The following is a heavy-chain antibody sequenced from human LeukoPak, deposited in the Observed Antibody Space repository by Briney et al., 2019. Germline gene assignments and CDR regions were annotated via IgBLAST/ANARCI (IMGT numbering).Heavy chain of an antibody. Sequence: EASVKVSCKASGYTFTGYYMHWVRQAPGQGLEWMGWINPNSGGTNYAQKFQGRVTMTRDTSISTAYMELSRLRSDDTAVYYCARNLVAAAGMLPGDYWGQGTLVTVSS. J-gene: IGHJ4*02. CDR3: ARNLVAAAGMLPGDY. V-gene: IGHV1-2*02. CDR2: INPNSGGT. CDR1: GYTFTGYY. D-gene: IGHD6-13*01.